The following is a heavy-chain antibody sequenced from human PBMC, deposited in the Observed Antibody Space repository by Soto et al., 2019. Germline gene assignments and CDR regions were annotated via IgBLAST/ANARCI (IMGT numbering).Heavy chain of an antibody. CDR2: IYSGGST. D-gene: IGHD2-15*01. Sequence: PGGSLRLSCAASGFTVSSNYMSWVRQAPGKGLEWVSVIYSGGSTYYADSVKGRFTISRDNSKNTLYLQMNSLRAEDTAVYYCARDKTGGSSQFDYWGQGTLVTVS. CDR3: ARDKTGGSSQFDY. J-gene: IGHJ4*02. V-gene: IGHV3-66*01. CDR1: GFTVSSNY.